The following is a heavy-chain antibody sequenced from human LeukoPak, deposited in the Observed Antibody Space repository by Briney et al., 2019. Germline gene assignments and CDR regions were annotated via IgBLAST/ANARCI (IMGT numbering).Heavy chain of an antibody. CDR1: GFTFDDYA. D-gene: IGHD3-22*01. Sequence: PGGSLRLSCAASGFTFDDYAMHWVRQAPGKGLEWVSLISGGGGSTYYADSVKGRFTISRDNSKNTLYLQMSSLRAEDTAVYYCVKDPYYYDSSGYLDYWGQGTLVTVSS. J-gene: IGHJ4*02. V-gene: IGHV3-43*02. CDR2: ISGGGGST. CDR3: VKDPYYYDSSGYLDY.